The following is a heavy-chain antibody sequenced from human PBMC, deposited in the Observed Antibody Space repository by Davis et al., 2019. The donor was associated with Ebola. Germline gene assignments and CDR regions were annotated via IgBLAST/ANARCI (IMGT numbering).Heavy chain of an antibody. D-gene: IGHD6-25*01. Sequence: GESLKISCAASGFTFSSYSMNWVRQAPGKGLEWVSSISSSSSYIYYADSVKGRFTISRDNSKNTLYLQMNSLRLEDTAVYYCRGPQRGAYWGQGNLVTVSS. CDR3: RGPQRGAY. CDR2: ISSSSSYI. CDR1: GFTFSSYS. J-gene: IGHJ4*02. V-gene: IGHV3-21*01.